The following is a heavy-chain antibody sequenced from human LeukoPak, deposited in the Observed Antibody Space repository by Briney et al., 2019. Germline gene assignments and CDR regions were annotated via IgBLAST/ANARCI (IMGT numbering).Heavy chain of an antibody. CDR2: VYYSGST. Sequence: SETLSLTCDVSGDSISSSTYYWGWIRQPPGKGLEWIGSVYYSGSTYDNPSLKSRVTISVDTSKNQFSLKLSSVTAADTAVYYCARMSYDAFDMWGQGTMVTVSS. CDR1: GDSISSSTYY. V-gene: IGHV4-39*01. D-gene: IGHD1-26*01. CDR3: ARMSYDAFDM. J-gene: IGHJ3*02.